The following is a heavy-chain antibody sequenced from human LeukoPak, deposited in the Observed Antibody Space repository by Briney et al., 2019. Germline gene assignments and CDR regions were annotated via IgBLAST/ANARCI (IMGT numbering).Heavy chain of an antibody. J-gene: IGHJ5*02. D-gene: IGHD6-19*01. CDR1: GYTFTGYY. CDR3: ARDNGVVLSAHSSGWYFRSSGDFDP. CDR2: INPNSGGT. V-gene: IGHV1-2*02. Sequence: GASVKVSCKASGYTFTGYYMHWVRQAPGQGLEWMGWINPNSGGTNYAQKFQGRVTMTRDTSISTAYMELSRLRSDDTAVYYCARDNGVVLSAHSSGWYFRSSGDFDPWGQGTLVTVSS.